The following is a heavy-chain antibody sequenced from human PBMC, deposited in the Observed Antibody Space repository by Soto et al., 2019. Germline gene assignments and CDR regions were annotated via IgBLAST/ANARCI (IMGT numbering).Heavy chain of an antibody. CDR1: GFTFYNYD. CDR2: ISGSGGST. CDR3: AKGMYDYGDYFDS. D-gene: IGHD4-17*01. Sequence: EVQLLESGGGLVQPGGSLRLSCAASGFTFYNYDMNWVRQAPGKGLEWVSGISGSGGSTSYADSVNGRFTISKHNSKNTVYLQTSSLRAEDTAVYYCAKGMYDYGDYFDSWGRGTLVTVSS. J-gene: IGHJ4*02. V-gene: IGHV3-23*01.